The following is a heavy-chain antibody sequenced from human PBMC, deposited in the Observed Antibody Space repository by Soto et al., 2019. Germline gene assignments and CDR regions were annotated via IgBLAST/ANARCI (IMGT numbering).Heavy chain of an antibody. Sequence: PGGSLRLSCAASGFTFSSYGMHWVRQAPGKGLEWVAVIWYDGSNKYYADSVKGRFTISRDNSKNTLYLQMNSLRAEDTAVYYCARDLYPFLASLDYYHYYGMDVWGQGTTVTVSS. CDR1: GFTFSSYG. V-gene: IGHV3-33*01. CDR2: IWYDGSNK. D-gene: IGHD3-3*01. J-gene: IGHJ6*02. CDR3: ARDLYPFLASLDYYHYYGMDV.